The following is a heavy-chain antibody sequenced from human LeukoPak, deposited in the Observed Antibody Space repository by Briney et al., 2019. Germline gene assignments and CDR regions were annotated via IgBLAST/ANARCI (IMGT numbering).Heavy chain of an antibody. CDR3: AKGRVLRFLEWLFLTGGAFDI. Sequence: QAGGSLRLSCAASGFTFSSYAMSWVRQAPGKGLEWVSAISGSGGSTYYADSVKGRFTISRDNSKNTLYLQMNSLRAEDTAVYYCAKGRVLRFLEWLFLTGGAFDIWGQGTMVTVSS. CDR2: ISGSGGST. J-gene: IGHJ3*02. V-gene: IGHV3-23*01. CDR1: GFTFSSYA. D-gene: IGHD3-3*01.